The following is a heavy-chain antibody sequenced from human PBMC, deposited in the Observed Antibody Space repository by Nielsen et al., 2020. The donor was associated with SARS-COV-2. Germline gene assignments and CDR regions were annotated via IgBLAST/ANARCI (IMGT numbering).Heavy chain of an antibody. CDR2: YDPEQGQT. V-gene: IGHV1-24*01. Sequence: ASVKVSCKVSGNSLNEVSIHWVRQAPRKGLEWMGGYDPEQGQTIYAQKFQGRVTITEDTSTDTAYMELRSLRSEDTAVYYCATVAYGDYELYYYIDVWGEGTTVTVSS. CDR3: ATVAYGDYELYYYIDV. CDR1: GNSLNEVS. D-gene: IGHD4-17*01. J-gene: IGHJ6*03.